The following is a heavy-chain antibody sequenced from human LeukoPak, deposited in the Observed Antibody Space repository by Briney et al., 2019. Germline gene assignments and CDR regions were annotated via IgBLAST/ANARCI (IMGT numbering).Heavy chain of an antibody. D-gene: IGHD4-17*01. Sequence: GGSLRLSCAASGFTFASYGMSWVRQAPGKGLEWVSFITTNGGRTSYADSVEGRFTISRDNPRNTLYMQMNSLRAEDTAVYYCAKNRVSGDYVIWFDPWGQGTLVTVSS. CDR1: GFTFASYG. CDR3: AKNRVSGDYVIWFDP. J-gene: IGHJ5*02. CDR2: ITTNGGRT. V-gene: IGHV3-23*01.